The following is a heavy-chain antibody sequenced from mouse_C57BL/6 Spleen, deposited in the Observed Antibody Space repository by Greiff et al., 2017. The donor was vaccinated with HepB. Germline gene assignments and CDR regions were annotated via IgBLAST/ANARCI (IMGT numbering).Heavy chain of an antibody. D-gene: IGHD1-1*01. Sequence: VQLQQPGAELVRPGSSVKLSCKASGYTFTSYWMDWVKQRPGQGLEWIGNIYPSDSETHYNQKFKDKATLTVDKSSSTAYMQLSSLTSEDSAVYYCARENYGWYFDVWGTGTTVTVSS. CDR2: IYPSDSET. J-gene: IGHJ1*03. CDR3: ARENYGWYFDV. CDR1: GYTFTSYW. V-gene: IGHV1-61*01.